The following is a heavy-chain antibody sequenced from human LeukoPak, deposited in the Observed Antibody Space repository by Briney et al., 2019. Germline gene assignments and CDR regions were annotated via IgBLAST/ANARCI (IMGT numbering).Heavy chain of an antibody. CDR1: GGTFSSYA. D-gene: IGHD2-15*01. J-gene: IGHJ3*02. V-gene: IGHV1-69*01. Sequence: GSSVKVSCKASGGTFSSYAISWVRQAPGQGLEWMGGIIPIFGTANYAQKFQGRVTITADESTSTAYMELSSLRSEDTAVYYCASAVCSGGSCYSGAFDIWGQGTMATVSS. CDR3: ASAVCSGGSCYSGAFDI. CDR2: IIPIFGTA.